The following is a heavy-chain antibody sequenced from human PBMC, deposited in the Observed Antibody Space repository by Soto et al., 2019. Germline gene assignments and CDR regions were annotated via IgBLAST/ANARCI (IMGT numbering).Heavy chain of an antibody. CDR2: IYYSGST. Sequence: QLQLQESGPGLVKPSETLSLTCTVSGGSISSSSYYWGWIRQPPGKGLEWIGSIYYSGSTYYNPSLKSRVTISVDTSKTPFSLKLSSVTAADTAVYYCARRSNSYYDFWSGYWFDPWGQGTLVTVSS. J-gene: IGHJ5*02. CDR1: GGSISSSSYY. V-gene: IGHV4-39*01. D-gene: IGHD3-3*01. CDR3: ARRSNSYYDFWSGYWFDP.